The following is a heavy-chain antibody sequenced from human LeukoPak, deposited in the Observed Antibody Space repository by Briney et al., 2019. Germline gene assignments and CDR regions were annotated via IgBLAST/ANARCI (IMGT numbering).Heavy chain of an antibody. D-gene: IGHD1-26*01. Sequence: GGSLRLSCAASGFTFSSYSMDWVRQAPGKGLEWVSSISSSSSYIYYADSVKGRFTISRDNAKNSLYLQMNSLRAEDTAVYYCAKGLFGGSYSDYWGQGTLVTVSS. V-gene: IGHV3-21*01. CDR2: ISSSSSYI. CDR1: GFTFSSYS. CDR3: AKGLFGGSYSDY. J-gene: IGHJ4*02.